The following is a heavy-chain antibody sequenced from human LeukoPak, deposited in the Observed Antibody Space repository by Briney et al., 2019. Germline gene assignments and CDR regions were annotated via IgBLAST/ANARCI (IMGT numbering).Heavy chain of an antibody. D-gene: IGHD2-15*01. J-gene: IGHJ4*02. V-gene: IGHV4-59*01. CDR2: IYYSGST. CDR1: GGSFSGYY. CDR3: ARVAGNAADY. Sequence: SETLSLTCAVYGGSFSGYYWSWIRQPPGKGLEWIGYIYYSGSTNYNPSLKSRVTISVDTSKNQFSLKLSSVTAADTAVYYCARVAGNAADYWGQGTLVTVSS.